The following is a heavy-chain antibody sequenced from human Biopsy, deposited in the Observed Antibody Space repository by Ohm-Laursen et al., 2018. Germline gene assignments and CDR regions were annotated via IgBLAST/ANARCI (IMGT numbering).Heavy chain of an antibody. J-gene: IGHJ4*02. CDR2: INPNNDNT. V-gene: IGHV1-46*01. D-gene: IGHD3-22*01. CDR3: ARGPRGLVVITTTALYFDY. Sequence: PSVKASRKASGHTFTSYYLHWGRQAPGQGLEWQGRINPNNDNTAYAQKFQGRITMTKDTSTSTVYMDLSSLTFNDSAVYYCARGPRGLVVITTTALYFDYWGQGNLVTVSS. CDR1: GHTFTSYY.